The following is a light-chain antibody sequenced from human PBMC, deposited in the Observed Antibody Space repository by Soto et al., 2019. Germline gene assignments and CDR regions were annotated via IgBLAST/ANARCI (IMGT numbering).Light chain of an antibody. V-gene: IGKV3-11*01. CDR2: GAS. CDR1: QSVHTF. J-gene: IGKJ5*01. Sequence: EIVLTQSPDTLSLSPGEGASLSCRASQSVHTFLAWYQQKPGQAPRLLIYGASTRATGVPARVSGSGSGTDFTLTISSLEPEDVAVYYCHQRSNWPPDTFGQGTRLEIK. CDR3: HQRSNWPPDT.